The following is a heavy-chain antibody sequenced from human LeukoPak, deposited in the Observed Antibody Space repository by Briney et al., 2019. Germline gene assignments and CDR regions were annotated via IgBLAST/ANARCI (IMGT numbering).Heavy chain of an antibody. CDR1: GLPFSTFW. J-gene: IGHJ2*01. CDR2: IQQDGSGE. D-gene: IGHD3-9*01. Sequence: GGSLRLSCEASGLPFSTFWMIWVRQPPGKGLEWVAKIQQDGSGEQYVDSVKGRFTISRDNAKNSLYLQMNSLRAEDTAVYYCARDSVTVLTPDNWYFDLWGRGTLVTVSS. CDR3: ARDSVTVLTPDNWYFDL. V-gene: IGHV3-7*01.